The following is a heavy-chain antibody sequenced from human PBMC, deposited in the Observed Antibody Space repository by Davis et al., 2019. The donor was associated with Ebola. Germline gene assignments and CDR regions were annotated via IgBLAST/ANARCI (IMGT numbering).Heavy chain of an antibody. CDR1: GFTVSNNY. J-gene: IGHJ4*02. CDR3: ATTQWLREFDN. D-gene: IGHD6-19*01. V-gene: IGHV3-53*05. Sequence: GESLKISCAASGFTVSNNYMSWVRQAPGKGLEWVSVIYSGGSTYYADSVKGRFTISRDKSNNTLYLEMNSLRVDDTAVYYCATTQWLREFDNWGQGTLVTVSS. CDR2: IYSGGST.